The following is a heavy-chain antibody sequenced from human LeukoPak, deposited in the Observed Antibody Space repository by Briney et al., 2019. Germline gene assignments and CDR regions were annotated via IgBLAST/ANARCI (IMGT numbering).Heavy chain of an antibody. CDR1: GYTFTSYG. D-gene: IGHD6-13*01. CDR2: ISAYNGNT. V-gene: IGHV1-18*01. CDR3: ARDALGAAAGNEYFQH. Sequence: GASVKVSCKASGYTFTSYGISWLRQAPGQGLEWMGWISAYNGNTNYAQKLQGRVTMTTDTSTSTAYMELRSLRSDDTAVYYCARDALGAAAGNEYFQHWGQGTLVTVSS. J-gene: IGHJ1*01.